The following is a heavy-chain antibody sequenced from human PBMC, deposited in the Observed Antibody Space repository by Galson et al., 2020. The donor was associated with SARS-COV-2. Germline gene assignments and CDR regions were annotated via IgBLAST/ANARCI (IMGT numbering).Heavy chain of an antibody. Sequence: GGSLRLSCAASGFTFSSYGMHWVRQAPGKGLEWVAVIWYDGSNKYYADSVKGRFTISRDNSKNTLYLQMNSLRAEDTAVYYCAKDGGYSYGSDYHEYGMGVWGQGTTVTVSS. CDR3: AKDGGYSYGSDYHEYGMGV. CDR1: GFTFSSYG. J-gene: IGHJ6*02. CDR2: IWYDGSNK. D-gene: IGHD5-18*01. V-gene: IGHV3-33*06.